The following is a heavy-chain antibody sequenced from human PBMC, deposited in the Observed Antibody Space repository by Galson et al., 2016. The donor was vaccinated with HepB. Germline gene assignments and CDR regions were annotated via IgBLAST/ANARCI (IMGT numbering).Heavy chain of an antibody. Sequence: SCKASGYAFTNYYMHWIRQAPGQGLEWMGVVNPSGGSTDYAQKFQGRVTMTKDTSTSTIYMELSSLRSEDAAVDYCARQDLSLFYFEYWGQGTLVTVPS. CDR2: VNPSGGST. V-gene: IGHV1-46*01. D-gene: IGHD3-16*02. J-gene: IGHJ4*02. CDR3: ARQDLSLFYFEY. CDR1: GYAFTNYY.